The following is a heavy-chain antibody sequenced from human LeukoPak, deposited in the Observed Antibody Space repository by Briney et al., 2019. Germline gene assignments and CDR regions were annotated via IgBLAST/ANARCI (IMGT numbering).Heavy chain of an antibody. CDR1: GGSISSYY. CDR2: IYTSGST. D-gene: IGHD3-10*01. V-gene: IGHV4-4*07. J-gene: IGHJ6*02. CDR3: ARGGQYGSGGYYTYYYYGMDV. Sequence: SETLSLTCTVSGGSISSYYWSWIRQPAGKGLEWIGRIYTSGSTNYNPSLKSRVTMSVDTSKNQFSLKLSSVTAADTAVYYCARGGQYGSGGYYTYYYYGMDVWGQGTTVTVSS.